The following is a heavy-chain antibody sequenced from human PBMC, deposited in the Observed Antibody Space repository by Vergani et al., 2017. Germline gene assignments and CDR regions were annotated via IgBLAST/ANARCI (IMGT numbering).Heavy chain of an antibody. D-gene: IGHD2/OR15-2a*01. J-gene: IGHJ4*02. CDR1: GHTLTDYW. CDR2: VYARNSIT. Sequence: EVQLVQSGAEVKKPGESLKILCEGSGHTLTDYWVGWVRQKPGKGLGWMGVVYARNSITRYSLSFEGQVTISADKSINTAYLEWDSLRASDSAMYYCASDGDYFLDCWGRGGLVTVCS. V-gene: IGHV5-51*01. CDR3: ASDGDYFLDC.